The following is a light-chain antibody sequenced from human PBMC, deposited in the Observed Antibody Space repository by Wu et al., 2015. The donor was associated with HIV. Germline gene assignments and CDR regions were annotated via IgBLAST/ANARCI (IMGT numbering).Light chain of an antibody. CDR1: QTVSNTY. V-gene: IGKV3-20*01. J-gene: IGKJ2*01. CDR3: QQYGSSPYT. Sequence: TQSPVTLSVSPGERATLSCRASQTVSNTYLAWYQQKPGQAPRLLIYGTSSRATGIPDRFSGSGSGTDFTLTISRLEPEDFAVYYCQQYGSSPYTFGQGTKLEIK. CDR2: GTS.